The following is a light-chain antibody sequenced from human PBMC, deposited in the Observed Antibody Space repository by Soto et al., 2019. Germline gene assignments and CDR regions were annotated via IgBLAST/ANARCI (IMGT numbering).Light chain of an antibody. CDR3: QQYNSYSPDT. CDR2: DAS. V-gene: IGKV1-5*01. J-gene: IGKJ2*01. CDR1: QSISSW. Sequence: DIQMTQSPSTLSASVGDRVTITCRASQSISSWLAWYQQKPGKAPKLLIYDASSLESGVPPRFSGSGSGTEFTLSISSLQPDDFATYYCQQYNSYSPDTFGQGTKLEI.